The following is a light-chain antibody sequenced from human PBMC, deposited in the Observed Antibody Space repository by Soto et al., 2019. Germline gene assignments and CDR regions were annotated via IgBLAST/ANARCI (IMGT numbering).Light chain of an antibody. J-gene: IGKJ1*01. V-gene: IGKV1-39*01. CDR1: QSINNY. Sequence: DIQMTQSPSSLSASVGDRVTITCRASQSINNYLNWYQQKPGKAPKLLISTASSLRSGVPSRFSGSRSGSDFTLTISSLVYDDSATYYCQQSYGTPRTFGQGTNVEIK. CDR2: TAS. CDR3: QQSYGTPRT.